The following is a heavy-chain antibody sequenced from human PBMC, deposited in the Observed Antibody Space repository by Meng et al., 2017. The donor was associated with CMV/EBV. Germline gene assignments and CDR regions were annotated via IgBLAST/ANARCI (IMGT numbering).Heavy chain of an antibody. CDR3: AKDWSVGSEDFDC. D-gene: IGHD3-3*01. Sequence: GESLKISCAASGFTFSSYGMHWVRQAPGKGLEWVAFIRYDGSNKYYADSVKGRFTISRDNSKNTLYLQINSLRAEDTAVYYRAKDWSVGSEDFDCWGQGTLVTVSS. J-gene: IGHJ4*02. CDR2: IRYDGSNK. CDR1: GFTFSSYG. V-gene: IGHV3-30*02.